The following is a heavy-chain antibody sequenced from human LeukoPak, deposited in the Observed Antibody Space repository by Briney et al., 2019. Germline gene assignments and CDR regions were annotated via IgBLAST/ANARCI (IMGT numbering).Heavy chain of an antibody. V-gene: IGHV3-53*01. CDR1: GFTVSSNY. CDR2: IYSGGST. CDR3: ARDRTVAATPRGYYYYGMDV. D-gene: IGHD2-15*01. J-gene: IGHJ6*04. Sequence: PGGSLRLSCAASGFTVSSNYMSWVRQAPGKGQEWVSVIYSGGSTYYADSVKGRFTISRDNSKNTLYLQMNSLRAEDTAVYYCARDRTVAATPRGYYYYGMDVWGKGTTVTVSS.